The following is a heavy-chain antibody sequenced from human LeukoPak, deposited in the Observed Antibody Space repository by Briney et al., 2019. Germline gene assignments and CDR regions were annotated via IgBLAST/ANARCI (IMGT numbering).Heavy chain of an antibody. V-gene: IGHV3-23*01. D-gene: IGHD5-12*01. CDR3: AKWQYSGYDRGKDDY. CDR1: GFTFSSYG. J-gene: IGHJ4*02. Sequence: GGSLRLSCAASGFTFSSYGMNWVRQAPGKGLEWVSGISGSGGGTYYADSVKGRLTISRDNAKNTLYLQMNSLRAEDTAVYYCAKWQYSGYDRGKDDYWGQGTLVTVSS. CDR2: ISGSGGGT.